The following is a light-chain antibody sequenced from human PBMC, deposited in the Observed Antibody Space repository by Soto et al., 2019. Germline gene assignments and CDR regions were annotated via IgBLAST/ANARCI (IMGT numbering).Light chain of an antibody. J-gene: IGKJ1*01. Sequence: DIVMTQSADSLAVSLGERATINCESSQSVFSNSKNKKHLAWYQQKPGQPPKLLIHWASIRESGVPDRFSGSGSGKDFTLPINSLQAEDVGVYYCQQYYSTPWPFGQGNKVEIK. CDR1: QSVFSNSKNKKH. CDR2: WAS. CDR3: QQYYSTPWP. V-gene: IGKV4-1*01.